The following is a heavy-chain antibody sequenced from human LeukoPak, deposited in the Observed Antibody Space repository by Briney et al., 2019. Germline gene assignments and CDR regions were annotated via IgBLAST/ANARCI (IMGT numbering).Heavy chain of an antibody. D-gene: IGHD4-17*01. Sequence: GASVKVSCKASGYTFTTYYIHWVRQAPGQGLEWMGWISPNSGGTNYAQKLQGRVTMTTDTSTSTAYMELRSLRSDDTAVYYCARADYGDASAFFDYWGQGTLVTVSS. J-gene: IGHJ4*02. V-gene: IGHV1-18*04. CDR2: ISPNSGGT. CDR3: ARADYGDASAFFDY. CDR1: GYTFTTYY.